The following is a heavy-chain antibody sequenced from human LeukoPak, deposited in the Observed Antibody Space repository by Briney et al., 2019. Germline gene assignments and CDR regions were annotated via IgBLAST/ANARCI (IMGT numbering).Heavy chain of an antibody. J-gene: IGHJ6*02. CDR1: GGSVSSNSAA. Sequence: SQTLSLTCAISGGSVSSNSAAWNWIRQSPSRGLEWLGRTYYRSKWYNEYAVSVKSRITINPDTSKNQFSLQLNSVTPEDTAVYYCARSGYQLLYYYYYGMDVWGQGTTVTVSS. CDR2: TYYRSKWYN. D-gene: IGHD2-2*01. CDR3: ARSGYQLLYYYYYGMDV. V-gene: IGHV6-1*01.